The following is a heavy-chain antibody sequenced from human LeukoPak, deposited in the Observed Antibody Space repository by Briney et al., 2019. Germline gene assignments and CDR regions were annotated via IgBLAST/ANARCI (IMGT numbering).Heavy chain of an antibody. CDR3: ARNSIYYDNSGSVIGGMDV. CDR1: GGSISSSYY. D-gene: IGHD3-22*01. J-gene: IGHJ6*02. Sequence: ETLSLTCTVSGGSISSSYYWGWIRQPPGKGLEWMANIKQDGSEKYYVDSVKGRFTISRDNAKNSLYLQMNSLRAEDTAVYYCARNSIYYDNSGSVIGGMDVWGQGTTVTVSS. CDR2: IKQDGSEK. V-gene: IGHV3-7*01.